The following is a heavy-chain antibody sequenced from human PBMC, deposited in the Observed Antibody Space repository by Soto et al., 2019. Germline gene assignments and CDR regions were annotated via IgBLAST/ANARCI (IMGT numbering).Heavy chain of an antibody. CDR1: GYTLTIYD. V-gene: IGHV1-8*01. D-gene: IGHD6-19*01. CDR3: ARGLRDSSGIGNGYYYYGMDV. Sequence: ASVEVCCKASGYTLTIYDINWVRQATGQGLEWMGWMNPNSGNTGYAQKFQGRVTMTRNTSISTAYMELSSLRSEDTAVYYCARGLRDSSGIGNGYYYYGMDVWGQGTTVTVSS. CDR2: MNPNSGNT. J-gene: IGHJ6*02.